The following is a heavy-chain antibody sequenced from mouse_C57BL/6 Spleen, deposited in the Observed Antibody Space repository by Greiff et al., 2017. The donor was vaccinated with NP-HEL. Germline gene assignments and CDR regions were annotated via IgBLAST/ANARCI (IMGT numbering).Heavy chain of an antibody. CDR1: GYSFTDYN. CDR2: ITPNFGTT. CDR3: ARDTRGVDD. D-gene: IGHD3-3*01. V-gene: IGHV1-39*01. Sequence: VQLQQSGPELVKPGASVKISCKASGYSFTDYNMNWVKQSTGKSLAWIGVITPNFGTTSYNQKSKGKATLTVDQSSSTAYMQLNSLTSEDSAGDYGARDTRGVDDWGKGTTLTVSS. J-gene: IGHJ2*01.